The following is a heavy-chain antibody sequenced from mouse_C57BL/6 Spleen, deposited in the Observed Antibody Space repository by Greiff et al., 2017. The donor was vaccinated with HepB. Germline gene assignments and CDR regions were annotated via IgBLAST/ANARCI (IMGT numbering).Heavy chain of an antibody. J-gene: IGHJ2*01. CDR1: GYAFTNYL. D-gene: IGHD2-14*01. CDR3: ARYRGYGRPFDY. CDR2: INPGSGGT. Sequence: QVQLQQSGAELVRPGTSVKVSCKASGYAFTNYLIEWVKQRPGQGLEWIGVINPGSGGTNYNEKFKGKATLTADKSSSTAYMQLSSLTSEDSAVYFCARYRGYGRPFDYWGQGTTLTVSS. V-gene: IGHV1-54*01.